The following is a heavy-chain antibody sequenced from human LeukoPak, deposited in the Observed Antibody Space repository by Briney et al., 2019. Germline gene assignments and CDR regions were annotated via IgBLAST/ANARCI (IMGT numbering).Heavy chain of an antibody. CDR1: GFTFSSYG. CDR2: ISYDGSNK. J-gene: IGHJ4*02. D-gene: IGHD1-26*01. Sequence: GGSLRLSCAASGFTFSSYGMHWVRQAPGKGLEWVAVISYDGSNKYYADSVKGRFTISRDNSKNTLYLQMNSLRAEDTAVYYCAKDGIVWGKLLGFEYNFDYWGQGPWSPSPQ. V-gene: IGHV3-30*18. CDR3: AKDGIVWGKLLGFEYNFDY.